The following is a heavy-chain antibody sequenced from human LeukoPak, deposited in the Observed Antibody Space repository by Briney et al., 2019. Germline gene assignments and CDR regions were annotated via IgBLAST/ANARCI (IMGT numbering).Heavy chain of an antibody. D-gene: IGHD3-9*01. CDR1: GYSFTSYW. Sequence: GESLKISCKGSGYSFTSYWIGWVRQMPGKGLEWMGMIYPGDSDTRYSPSFQGQVTISADKSISTAYLQWSSLKASDTAMYYCARLYDILTGYHLGPFDYWGQGTLVTVSS. V-gene: IGHV5-51*01. J-gene: IGHJ4*02. CDR3: ARLYDILTGYHLGPFDY. CDR2: IYPGDSDT.